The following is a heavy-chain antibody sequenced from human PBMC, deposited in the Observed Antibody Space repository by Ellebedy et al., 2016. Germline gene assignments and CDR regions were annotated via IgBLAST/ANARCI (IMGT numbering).Heavy chain of an antibody. J-gene: IGHJ5*02. V-gene: IGHV5-51*01. D-gene: IGHD2-2*01. CDR3: ARRGTLGYCSSTSCPYNWFDP. CDR2: IYPGDSDT. CDR1: GYSFTSYW. Sequence: GESLKISXKGSGYSFTSYWIGWVRQMPGKGLEWMGIIYPGDSDTRYSPSFQGQVTISADKSISTAYLQWSSLKASDTAMYYCARRGTLGYCSSTSCPYNWFDPWGQGTLVTVSS.